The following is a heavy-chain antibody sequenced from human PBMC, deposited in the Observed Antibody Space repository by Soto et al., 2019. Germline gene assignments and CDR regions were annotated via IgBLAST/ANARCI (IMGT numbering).Heavy chain of an antibody. CDR1: GYTFTSYA. D-gene: IGHD2-2*01. Sequence: GASVKVSCKASGYTFTSYAMHWVRQAPGQRLEWMGWINAGNGNTKYSQKFQGRVTITRDTSASTAYMELSSLRSEDTAVYYCARDIVVVPAAIAATSFDTWGQGTLVTVSS. V-gene: IGHV1-3*01. J-gene: IGHJ5*02. CDR3: ARDIVVVPAAIAATSFDT. CDR2: INAGNGNT.